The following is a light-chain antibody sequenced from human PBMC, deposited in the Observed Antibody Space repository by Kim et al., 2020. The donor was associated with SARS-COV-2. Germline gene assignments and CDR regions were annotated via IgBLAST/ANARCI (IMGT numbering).Light chain of an antibody. J-gene: IGKJ5*01. CDR3: LQDYNYPFT. CDR2: CAS. V-gene: IGKV1-6*01. Sequence: ASVGDGVTISCRASQDIGGDLAWYQQKPGKAPKVLIYCASNLQTGVPSRFSGSGSGTDFTLTISSLQPEDFATYYCLQDYNYPFTFGQGTRLEIK. CDR1: QDIGGD.